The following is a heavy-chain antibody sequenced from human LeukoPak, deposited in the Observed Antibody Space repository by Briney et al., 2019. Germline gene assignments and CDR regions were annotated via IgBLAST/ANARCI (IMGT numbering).Heavy chain of an antibody. D-gene: IGHD3-9*01. CDR2: ISSSISYI. Sequence: GGSLRLSCAASGFTFSVASMNCVRQAPGGGPGWVSSISSSISYISSADSVKGRCTICRDNAKNSLYLQMNSLVAENTDVYYCAATTALTGYYPAEAVDIWGQGKMVTVSS. CDR1: GFTFSVAS. CDR3: AATTALTGYYPAEAVDI. V-gene: IGHV3-21*01. J-gene: IGHJ3*02.